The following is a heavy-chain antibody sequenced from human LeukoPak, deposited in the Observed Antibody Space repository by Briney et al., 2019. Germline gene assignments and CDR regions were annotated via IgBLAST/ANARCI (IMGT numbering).Heavy chain of an antibody. CDR3: ARDPASGYCSSTSCHGVWFDP. V-gene: IGHV7-4-1*02. CDR2: INTNTGNP. CDR1: GYTFTGYY. Sequence: ASVKVSCKASGYTFTGYYMHWVRQAPGQGLEWMGWINTNTGNPTYAQGFTGRFVFSLDTSVSTAYLQISSPKAEDTAVYYCARDPASGYCSSTSCHGVWFDPWGQGTLVTVSS. D-gene: IGHD2-2*01. J-gene: IGHJ5*02.